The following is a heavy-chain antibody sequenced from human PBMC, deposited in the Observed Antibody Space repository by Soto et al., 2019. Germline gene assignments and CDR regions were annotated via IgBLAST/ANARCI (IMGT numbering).Heavy chain of an antibody. J-gene: IGHJ6*02. V-gene: IGHV3-48*02. CDR1: GFTFSSYS. D-gene: IGHD3-16*01. CDR2: ISSSSSTI. Sequence: GGSLRLSCAASGFTFSSYSMNWVRQAPGKGLEWVSYISSSSSTIYYADSVKGRFTISRDNAKNSLYLQMNSLRDEDTAVYYCARDGASRVHYSYYGMDVWGQGTTVTVSS. CDR3: ARDGASRVHYSYYGMDV.